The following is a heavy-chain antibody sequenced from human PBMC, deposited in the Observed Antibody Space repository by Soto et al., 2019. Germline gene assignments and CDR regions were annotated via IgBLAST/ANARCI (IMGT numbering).Heavy chain of an antibody. V-gene: IGHV4-39*01. CDR1: GGSIIITSYN. Sequence: DTLSLTSSLSGGSIIITSYNWGGIRQAPGKGLECILSIYHTGSTYYNPSLKNRVTISVDTPKNHFSLKMGSVTAADTALSLCVRHQVWDIVIGPGLRWKPWGQGTLVTVSS. CDR3: VRHQVWDIVIGPGLRWKP. CDR2: IYHTGST. D-gene: IGHD2-15*01. J-gene: IGHJ5*02.